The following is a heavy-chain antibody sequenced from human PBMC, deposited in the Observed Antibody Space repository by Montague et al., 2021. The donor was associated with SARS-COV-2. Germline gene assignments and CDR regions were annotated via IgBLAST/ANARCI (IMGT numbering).Heavy chain of an antibody. V-gene: IGHV4-59*01. CDR3: AREGLHNSFDP. CDR1: NGSINSYY. D-gene: IGHD2-15*01. CDR2: IYYRGST. Sequence: SETLSLTCTVSNGSINSYYWSWVRQPPGKRLEWIGYIYYRGSTNYNPSLESRVTMSIDTSKNQFSLKLRSVTAADTAVYFCAREGLHNSFDPWGQGTLVIVSS. J-gene: IGHJ5*02.